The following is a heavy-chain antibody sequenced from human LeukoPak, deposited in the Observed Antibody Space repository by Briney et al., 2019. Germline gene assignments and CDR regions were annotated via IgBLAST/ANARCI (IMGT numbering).Heavy chain of an antibody. CDR1: GFTFGSYA. Sequence: GGSLRLSCAASGFTFGSYAMHWVRQAPGKGLEWVAVISYDGSNKYYADSVKGRFTISRDNSKNTLYLQMNSLRAEDTAVYYCARASNYYFDYWGQGTLVTVSS. CDR3: ARASNYYFDY. V-gene: IGHV3-30-3*01. CDR2: ISYDGSNK. D-gene: IGHD4/OR15-4a*01. J-gene: IGHJ4*02.